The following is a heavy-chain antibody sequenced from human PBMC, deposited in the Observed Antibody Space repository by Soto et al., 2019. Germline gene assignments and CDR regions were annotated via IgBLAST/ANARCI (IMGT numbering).Heavy chain of an antibody. D-gene: IGHD3-9*01. Sequence: PGGSLRLSCAASGFTFSSYAMHWVRQAPGKGLDWVAVISYDGSNKYYADSVKGRFTISRDNSKNTLYLQMNSLRAEDTAVYYCARGYYDILTGYYLSAHLDYWGQGTLVTVSS. CDR3: ARGYYDILTGYYLSAHLDY. V-gene: IGHV3-30-3*01. J-gene: IGHJ4*02. CDR2: ISYDGSNK. CDR1: GFTFSSYA.